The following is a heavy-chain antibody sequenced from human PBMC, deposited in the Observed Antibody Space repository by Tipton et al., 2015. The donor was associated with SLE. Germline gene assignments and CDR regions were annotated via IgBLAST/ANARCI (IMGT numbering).Heavy chain of an antibody. V-gene: IGHV4-39*07. D-gene: IGHD7-27*01. CDR2: IHYTGST. J-gene: IGHJ4*02. CDR3: ARDPNGGYGSFDY. CDR1: GGSISESFLY. Sequence: TLSLTCTVSGGSISESFLYRGWIRQPPGKGLEWIGSIHYTGSTYYNPSLKSRVTISLDTSKNQFSLKLNSVTAADTAVYYCARDPNGGYGSFDYWGLGALVTVSS.